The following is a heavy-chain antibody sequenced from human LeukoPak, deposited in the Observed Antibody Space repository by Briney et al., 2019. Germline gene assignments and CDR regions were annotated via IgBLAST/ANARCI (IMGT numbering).Heavy chain of an antibody. D-gene: IGHD2-8*02. Sequence: SETLSLTCSVSGYSINNGFYWDWIRQPPGEGLEWIGSIYYSGSTYYNPSLKSRVTISVDTSKNQFSLKLISVTAADTAVYYCAREDTGGLDYWGQGILVTVSP. CDR3: AREDTGGLDY. CDR2: IYYSGST. J-gene: IGHJ4*02. V-gene: IGHV4-38-2*02. CDR1: GYSINNGFY.